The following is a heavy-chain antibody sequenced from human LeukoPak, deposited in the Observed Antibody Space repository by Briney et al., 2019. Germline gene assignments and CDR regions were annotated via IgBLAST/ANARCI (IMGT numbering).Heavy chain of an antibody. D-gene: IGHD1-26*01. CDR2: ISYDGDNK. Sequence: PGGSLRLSCAASGFIFSSYAMHWVRQAPGKGLEWVATISYDGDNKYYADSAKGRFTISRDNSKNTLYLQMNSLRAEDTAIYYCARDIPRGTTTLDYWGRGTLVTVSS. V-gene: IGHV3-30-3*01. CDR1: GFIFSSYA. CDR3: ARDIPRGTTTLDY. J-gene: IGHJ4*02.